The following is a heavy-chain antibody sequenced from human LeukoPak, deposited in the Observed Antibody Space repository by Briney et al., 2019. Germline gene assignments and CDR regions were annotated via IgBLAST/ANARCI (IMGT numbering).Heavy chain of an antibody. V-gene: IGHV1-2*02. CDR1: GHTFTGYY. CDR2: INPNSGGT. J-gene: IGHJ4*02. Sequence: GASVKVSCKASGHTFTGYYMHWVRQAPGQGLEWMGWINPNSGGTNYAQKFQGRVTMTRDTSISTAYMELSRPRSDDTAVYYCASMFWSLQQPTSSYFDYWGQGTLVTVSS. CDR3: ASMFWSLQQPTSSYFDY. D-gene: IGHD6-13*01.